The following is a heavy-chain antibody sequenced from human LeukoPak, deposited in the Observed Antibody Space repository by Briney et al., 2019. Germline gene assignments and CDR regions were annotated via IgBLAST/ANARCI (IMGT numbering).Heavy chain of an antibody. J-gene: IGHJ5*02. CDR2: ISSSSSYI. Sequence: GGSLRLSCAASGFTFSSYSMSWVRQAPGKGLEWVSSISSSSSYIYYADSVKGRFTISRDNAKNSLYLQMNSLRAEDTAVYYCARGMSSGWYPGWFDPWGQGTLVTVSS. CDR3: ARGMSSGWYPGWFDP. D-gene: IGHD6-19*01. V-gene: IGHV3-21*01. CDR1: GFTFSSYS.